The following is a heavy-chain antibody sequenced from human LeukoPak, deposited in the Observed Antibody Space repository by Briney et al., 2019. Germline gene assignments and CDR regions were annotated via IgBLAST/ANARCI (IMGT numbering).Heavy chain of an antibody. V-gene: IGHV3-23*01. CDR3: ARYGSGSSVNWFDP. CDR1: GFTFSSYA. Sequence: GGSLRLSCAASGFTFSSYAMSWVRQAPGKGLEWVSAISGSGGSTYYADSVKGRFTISRDNSKNTLYLQMNSLRAEDTAVYYCARYGSGSSVNWFDPWGQETLVTVSS. J-gene: IGHJ5*02. D-gene: IGHD3-10*01. CDR2: ISGSGGST.